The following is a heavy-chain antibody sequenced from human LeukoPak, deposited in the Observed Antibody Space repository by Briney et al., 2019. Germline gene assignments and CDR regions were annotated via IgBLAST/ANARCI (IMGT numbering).Heavy chain of an antibody. V-gene: IGHV4-39*01. CDR1: GGSIRSGSYY. D-gene: IGHD3-22*01. CDR2: IYYSGST. Sequence: PSETLSLTCTVSGGSIRSGSYYWGWIRQTPGRGLEWIGSIYYSGSTYYNPSLKGRVSISVDTSKNQFSLKLSSVTAADTAVYYCARQGYSGDYYGDNWFDPWGQGTLVTVSS. J-gene: IGHJ5*02. CDR3: ARQGYSGDYYGDNWFDP.